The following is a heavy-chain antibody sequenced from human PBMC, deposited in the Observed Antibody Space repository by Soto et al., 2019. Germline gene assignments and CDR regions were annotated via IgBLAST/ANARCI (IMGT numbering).Heavy chain of an antibody. CDR1: GGSISSYY. Sequence: SETLSLTCTVSGGSISSYYWSWIRQPPGKGLEWIGYIYYSGSTNYNPSLKSRVPISVDTSKNQFSLRLSSVTAADTAVYYCARDRGKVPETEFDYWGQGTLVTVSS. CDR3: ARDRGKVPETEFDY. J-gene: IGHJ4*02. CDR2: IYYSGST. D-gene: IGHD3-10*01. V-gene: IGHV4-59*01.